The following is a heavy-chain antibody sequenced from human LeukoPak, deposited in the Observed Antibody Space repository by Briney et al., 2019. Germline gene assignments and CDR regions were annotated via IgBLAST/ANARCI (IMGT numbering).Heavy chain of an antibody. V-gene: IGHV4-59*05. D-gene: IGHD6-19*01. CDR1: GGSISNYY. CDR3: ARRGDYSSGWPFDY. CDR2: IHYSGST. Sequence: SETLSLTCAVSGGSISNYYWSWIRQPPGKGLEWIGSIHYSGSTYYNPSLKSRVTISVDTSKNQFSLKLSSVTAADTAVYYCARRGDYSSGWPFDYWGQGTLVTVSS. J-gene: IGHJ4*02.